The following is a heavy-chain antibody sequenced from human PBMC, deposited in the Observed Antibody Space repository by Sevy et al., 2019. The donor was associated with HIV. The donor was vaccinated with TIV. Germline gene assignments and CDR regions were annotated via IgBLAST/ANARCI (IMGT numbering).Heavy chain of an antibody. V-gene: IGHV4-39*01. CDR1: GASIDSSSYY. CDR2: VYYTGKT. CDR3: ARRTAETTTSGWFDP. J-gene: IGHJ5*02. Sequence: TLSLTCTVSGASIDSSSYYWGWIRQPPGKGLEWIGTVYYTGKTYYVPSLKSRVTISADMSNNQFSLRLRSVTAADTAVYYCARRTAETTTSGWFDPWGQGTLVTVSS. D-gene: IGHD4-17*01.